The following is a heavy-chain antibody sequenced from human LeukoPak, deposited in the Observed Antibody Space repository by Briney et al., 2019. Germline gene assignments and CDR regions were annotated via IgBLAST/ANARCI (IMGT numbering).Heavy chain of an antibody. CDR2: IRYNGFNE. CDR3: AKDQAEGYYYYYYMDV. Sequence: GGSLRLSCAASGFTFSNYGIHWVRQAPGKGLEGVAFIRYNGFNEYYADSVKGRFTISRDNSKNTLYLQMHSLRVEDTAVYYCAKDQAEGYYYYYYMDVWGKGTTVTVSS. V-gene: IGHV3-30*02. J-gene: IGHJ6*03. CDR1: GFTFSNYG.